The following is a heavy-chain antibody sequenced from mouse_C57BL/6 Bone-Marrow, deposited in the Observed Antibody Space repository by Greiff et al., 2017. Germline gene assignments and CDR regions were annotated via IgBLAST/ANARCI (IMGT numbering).Heavy chain of an antibody. CDR1: GYSITSDY. J-gene: IGHJ4*01. CDR3: ARSGNYYGSSYDAMDY. D-gene: IGHD1-1*01. Sequence: EVKLMESGPGLAKPSQTLSLTCSVTGYSITSDYWNWIRKFPGNKLEYMGYISYSGSTYYNPSLKSRISITRDTSKNQYYLQLNSVTTEDTATYYCARSGNYYGSSYDAMDYWGQGTSVTVSS. V-gene: IGHV3-8*01. CDR2: ISYSGST.